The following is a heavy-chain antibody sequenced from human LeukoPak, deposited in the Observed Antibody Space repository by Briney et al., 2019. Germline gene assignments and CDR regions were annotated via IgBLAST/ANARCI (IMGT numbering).Heavy chain of an antibody. D-gene: IGHD4-17*01. CDR1: GGSFSGYY. Sequence: PETLSLTCAVYGGSFSGYYWSWIRQHPGKGREWIGEINHSGRTTYNPSRKSQVTRSADTYKSQFSLKLSSVSAADTAVYYCARRSKENRVTTAKNWFDPWGQGNQLTVSS. CDR2: INHSGRT. V-gene: IGHV4-34*01. CDR3: ARRSKENRVTTAKNWFDP. J-gene: IGHJ5*02.